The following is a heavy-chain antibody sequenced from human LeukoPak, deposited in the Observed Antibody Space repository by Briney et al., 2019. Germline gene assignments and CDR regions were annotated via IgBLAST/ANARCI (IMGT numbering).Heavy chain of an antibody. V-gene: IGHV4-39*01. CDR3: ARPGGGGPKWYFDL. Sequence: SETLSLTCTVSGGSISSSSYYRGWIRQPPGKGLEWIGSIYYSGSTYYNPSLKSRVTISVDTSKNQSSLKLSSVTAADTAVYYCARPGGGGPKWYFDLWGRGTLVTVSS. CDR2: IYYSGST. J-gene: IGHJ2*01. D-gene: IGHD2-15*01. CDR1: GGSISSSSYY.